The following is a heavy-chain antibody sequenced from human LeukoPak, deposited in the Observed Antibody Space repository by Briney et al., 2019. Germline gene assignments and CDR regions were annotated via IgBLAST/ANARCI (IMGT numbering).Heavy chain of an antibody. D-gene: IGHD1-26*01. CDR3: CIVGATKFDY. CDR2: IIPIFGTA. V-gene: IGHV1-69*05. Sequence: ASVKVSCKASGGTFSSYAISWVRQAPGQGLECMGGIIPIFGTANYAQKFQGRVTITTDESTSTAYMELSRLRSEDTAVYYCCIVGATKFDYWGQGTLVTVSS. J-gene: IGHJ4*02. CDR1: GGTFSSYA.